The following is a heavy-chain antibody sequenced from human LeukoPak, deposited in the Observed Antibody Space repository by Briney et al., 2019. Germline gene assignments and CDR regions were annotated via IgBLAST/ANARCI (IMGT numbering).Heavy chain of an antibody. CDR3: ARMRQLAYSVQGYFDY. D-gene: IGHD6-6*01. CDR1: GYTFTGYY. J-gene: IGHJ4*02. CDR2: IIPIFGTA. V-gene: IGHV1-69*05. Sequence: SVTVSCKASGYTFTGYYMHWVRQAPGQGLEWMGGIIPIFGTANYAQKFQGRVTITTDESTSTAYMELSSLRSEDTAVYYCARMRQLAYSVQGYFDYWGQGTLVTVSS.